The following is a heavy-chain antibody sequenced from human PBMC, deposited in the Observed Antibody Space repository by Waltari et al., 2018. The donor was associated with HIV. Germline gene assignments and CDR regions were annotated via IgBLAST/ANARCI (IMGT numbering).Heavy chain of an antibody. V-gene: IGHV4-61*02. CDR3: ARVSTVVTPYFDL. CDR1: GGSISSGSYY. Sequence: QVQLQESGPGLVKPSQTLSLTCTVSGGSISSGSYYWSWIRQPAGKGLEWIWRIYTSGSTNYNPSLKSRVTISVDTSKNQFSLKLSSVTAADTAVYYCARVSTVVTPYFDLWGRGTLVTVSS. J-gene: IGHJ2*01. D-gene: IGHD4-17*01. CDR2: IYTSGST.